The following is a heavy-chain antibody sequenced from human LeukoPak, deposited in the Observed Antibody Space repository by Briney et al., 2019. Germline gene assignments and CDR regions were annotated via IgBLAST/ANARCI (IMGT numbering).Heavy chain of an antibody. D-gene: IGHD6-13*01. CDR3: AKDLYSSSWYGGYFDY. J-gene: IGHJ4*02. CDR1: GFTFSSYG. CDR2: ISGSGGST. Sequence: PGGSLRLSCAASGFTFSSYGMSWVRQAPGKGLEWVSAISGSGGSTYYADSVKGRFTISRDNSKNTLYLQMNSLRAEDTAVYYCAKDLYSSSWYGGYFDYWGQGTLVTVSS. V-gene: IGHV3-23*01.